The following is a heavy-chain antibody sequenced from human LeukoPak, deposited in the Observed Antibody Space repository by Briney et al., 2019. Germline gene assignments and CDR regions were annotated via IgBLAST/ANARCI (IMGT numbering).Heavy chain of an antibody. Sequence: SETLSLTCTVSGGSISSYYWSWIRQPPGKGLEWIGYIYYSGSTNYNPSLKSRVTISVDTSKNQFSLKLSSVTAADTAVYYCAREFDSSGYYGSYFDYWGQGTLVTVSS. CDR1: GGSISSYY. V-gene: IGHV4-59*01. CDR2: IYYSGST. J-gene: IGHJ4*02. CDR3: AREFDSSGYYGSYFDY. D-gene: IGHD3-22*01.